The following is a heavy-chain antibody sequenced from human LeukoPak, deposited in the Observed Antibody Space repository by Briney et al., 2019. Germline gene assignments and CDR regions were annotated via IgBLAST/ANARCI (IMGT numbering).Heavy chain of an antibody. Sequence: SETLSLTCTVSGGSISSSSYYWGWIRQPPGKGLEWIGSIHYSGSTYYNPCLKSRVTISVDTSKNQFSLKLSSVTAADTAVYYCVKQELLLDPWGQGTLVTVSS. CDR3: VKQELLLDP. CDR1: GGSISSSSYY. J-gene: IGHJ5*02. CDR2: IHYSGST. D-gene: IGHD1-7*01. V-gene: IGHV4-39*01.